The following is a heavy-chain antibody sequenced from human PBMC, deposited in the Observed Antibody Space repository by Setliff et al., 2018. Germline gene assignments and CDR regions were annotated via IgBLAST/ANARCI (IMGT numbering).Heavy chain of an antibody. D-gene: IGHD3-10*01. CDR3: ARASRFGTIKYRGDYYMDV. V-gene: IGHV7-4-1*02. CDR2: INTNTGNP. CDR1: GYTFTSYA. J-gene: IGHJ6*03. Sequence: ASVKVSCKASGYTFTSYAMHWVRQAPGQRLEWMGWINTNTGNPSYAQGFTGRFVFSLDTSVSTAYLQISSLKAEDTALYYCARASRFGTIKYRGDYYMDVWGKGTTVTVSS.